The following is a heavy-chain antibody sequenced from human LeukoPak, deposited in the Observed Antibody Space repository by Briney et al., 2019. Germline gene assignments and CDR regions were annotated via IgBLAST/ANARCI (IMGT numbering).Heavy chain of an antibody. CDR2: IIPILGIA. J-gene: IGHJ6*02. CDR3: ARDQWFGELLVGSDYYYGMDV. V-gene: IGHV1-69*04. Sequence: ASVKVSCKASGGTFSSYAISWVRQAPGQGLEWMGRIIPILGIANCAQKLQGRVTITADKSTSTAYMELSSLRSEDTAVYYCARDQWFGELLVGSDYYYGMDVWGQGTTVTVSS. D-gene: IGHD3-10*01. CDR1: GGTFSSYA.